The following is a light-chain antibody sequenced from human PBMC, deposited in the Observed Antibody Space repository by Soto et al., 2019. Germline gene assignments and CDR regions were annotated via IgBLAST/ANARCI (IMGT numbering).Light chain of an antibody. Sequence: QTVVTQEPSFSVSPGRTVTLTCGLSSGSVSTSYYPSWYQQTPGQAPRTLIYSTNTRSSGVPDRFSGSILGNKAALTSTGAQAEDEADYYCALYMGSGIWVFGGGTNVTVL. V-gene: IGLV8-61*01. J-gene: IGLJ3*02. CDR1: SGSVSTSYY. CDR3: ALYMGSGIWV. CDR2: STN.